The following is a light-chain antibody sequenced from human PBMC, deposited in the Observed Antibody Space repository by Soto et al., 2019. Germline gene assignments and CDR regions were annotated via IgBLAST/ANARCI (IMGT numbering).Light chain of an antibody. J-gene: IGLJ1*01. CDR2: GVS. CDR3: NSFTTSSTYV. Sequence: QSALTQPASVSGSPGQSISISCTGTTSDVGRYNYVSWYQQHPGEAPKLMIYGVSYRPSWVSNRFSGSKSGITASLTISGLQAEDEADYYCNSFTTSSTYVFGTGTKLTVL. CDR1: TSDVGRYNY. V-gene: IGLV2-14*03.